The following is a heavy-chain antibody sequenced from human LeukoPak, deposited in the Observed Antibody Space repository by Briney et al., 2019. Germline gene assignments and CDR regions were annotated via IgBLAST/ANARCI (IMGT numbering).Heavy chain of an antibody. CDR1: GFTFSNFA. V-gene: IGHV3-23*01. CDR3: AKGAAAGKVDWFDP. J-gene: IGHJ5*02. Sequence: GGSLRLSCAASGFTFSNFAMMWVRQAPGTGLQWVSTITGYGATFYADSVRGRFTIFRDTYMNTLFLQMKSLGAEDTAVYYCAKGAAAGKVDWFDPWGQGTLVTVSS. CDR2: ITGYGAT. D-gene: IGHD6-13*01.